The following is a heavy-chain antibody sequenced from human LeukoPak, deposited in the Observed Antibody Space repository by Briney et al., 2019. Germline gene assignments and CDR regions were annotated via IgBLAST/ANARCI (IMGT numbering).Heavy chain of an antibody. CDR3: ARDPGNSGYGMDV. J-gene: IGHJ6*02. CDR2: IWYDGSNK. V-gene: IGHV3-33*01. Sequence: GGSLRLSCAASGFTFSSYGMHWVRQAPGKGLEWVAVIWYDGSNKYYADSVKGRFTISRDSAKNSLFLQMNSLRDEDTAVYYCARDPGNSGYGMDVWGQGTTVLVSS. CDR1: GFTFSSYG. D-gene: IGHD5-12*01.